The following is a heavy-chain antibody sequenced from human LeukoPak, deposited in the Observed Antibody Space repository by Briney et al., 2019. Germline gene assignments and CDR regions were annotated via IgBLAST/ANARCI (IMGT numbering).Heavy chain of an antibody. J-gene: IGHJ4*02. Sequence: NLQGRITMTTDTSTSTAYMELRSLRSDDTAVYYCASGRYFDWTNFDYWGQGTLVTVSS. D-gene: IGHD3-9*01. CDR3: ASGRYFDWTNFDY. V-gene: IGHV1-18*01.